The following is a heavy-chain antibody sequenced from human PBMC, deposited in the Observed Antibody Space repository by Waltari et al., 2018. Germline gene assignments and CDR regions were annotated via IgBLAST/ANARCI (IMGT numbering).Heavy chain of an antibody. CDR3: ARDLRRYIAAADLFDC. J-gene: IGHJ4*02. CDR2: ISAYNGNT. D-gene: IGHD6-13*01. V-gene: IGHV1-18*01. Sequence: QVQLVQSGAEVKKPGASVKVSCKASGYTFTSYGISWVRQAPGQGLEWMGWISAYNGNTNYAQKLQGRVTMTTNTSTSTAYKELRSLRSDGTAVYYCARDLRRYIAAADLFDCWGQGTLVTVSS. CDR1: GYTFTSYG.